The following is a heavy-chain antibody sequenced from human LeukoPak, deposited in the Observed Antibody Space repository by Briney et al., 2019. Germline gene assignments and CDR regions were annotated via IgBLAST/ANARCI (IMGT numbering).Heavy chain of an antibody. CDR3: ARSYSSGWHDAFDI. J-gene: IGHJ3*02. Sequence: SVKVSCKASGGTFSSYAISWVRQAPGQGLEWMGGVIPIFGTANYAQKFQGRVTITADKSTSTAYMELSSLRSEDTAVYYCARSYSSGWHDAFDIWGQGTMVTVSS. CDR2: VIPIFGTA. D-gene: IGHD6-19*01. V-gene: IGHV1-69*06. CDR1: GGTFSSYA.